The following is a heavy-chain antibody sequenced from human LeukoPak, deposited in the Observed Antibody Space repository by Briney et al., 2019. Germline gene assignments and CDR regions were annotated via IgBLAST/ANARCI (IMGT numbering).Heavy chain of an antibody. CDR1: GFTFSSYA. V-gene: IGHV3-23*01. J-gene: IGHJ5*02. Sequence: GGSLRLSCAASGFTFSSYAMSWVRQAPGKGLEWVSTISGSGGSTYYADSVKGRFTISRDNSKNTLYLQMNSLRAEDTAVYYCAKDALWFGEGVNWFDPWGQGTLVTVSS. CDR2: ISGSGGST. D-gene: IGHD3-10*01. CDR3: AKDALWFGEGVNWFDP.